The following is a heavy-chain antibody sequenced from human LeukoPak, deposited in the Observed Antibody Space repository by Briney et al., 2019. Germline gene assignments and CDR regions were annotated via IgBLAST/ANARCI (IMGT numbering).Heavy chain of an antibody. D-gene: IGHD2-2*01. CDR3: ARASPVDCSSTSCYGWFDP. CDR1: GYTFTGYY. J-gene: IGHJ5*02. Sequence: ASVKVSCKASGYTFTGYYMNWVRQAPGQGLEWMGWIDPNSGGTNYAQKFQGWVTMTRDTSISTAYMELSRLRSDDTAVYYCARASPVDCSSTSCYGWFDPWGQGTLVTVSS. V-gene: IGHV1-2*04. CDR2: IDPNSGGT.